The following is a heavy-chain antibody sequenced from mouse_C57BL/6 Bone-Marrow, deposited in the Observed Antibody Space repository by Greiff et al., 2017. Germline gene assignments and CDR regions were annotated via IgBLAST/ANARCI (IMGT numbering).Heavy chain of an antibody. CDR1: GFTFSSYG. D-gene: IGHD1-1*01. V-gene: IGHV5-6*01. CDR3: ARDHYYGSSLYAMDY. Sequence: EVQLVESGGDLVKPGGSLKLSCAASGFTFSSYGMSWVRQTPDKRLEWVATISSGGSYTYSPDSVKGRFTISRDNAKNTLYLQMSSLKSEDTALYYCARDHYYGSSLYAMDYWGQGTSGTVSS. J-gene: IGHJ4*01. CDR2: ISSGGSYT.